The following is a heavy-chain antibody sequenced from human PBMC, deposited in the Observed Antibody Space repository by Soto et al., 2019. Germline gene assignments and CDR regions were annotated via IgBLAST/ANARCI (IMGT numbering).Heavy chain of an antibody. V-gene: IGHV3-15*07. D-gene: IGHD2-8*01. CDR2: IKSKTDGGTT. CDR1: GFTFSNAW. J-gene: IGHJ4*01. CDR3: TTYSYSTIKIVLFDY. Sequence: GGSLRLSCAASGFTFSNAWINWVRQAPGKGLEWVGRIKSKTDGGTTDFAEPVKGRFAISRDDSNNMVYLQMSSLKIEDTAVYYCTTYSYSTIKIVLFDYWGHGTLVPVSS.